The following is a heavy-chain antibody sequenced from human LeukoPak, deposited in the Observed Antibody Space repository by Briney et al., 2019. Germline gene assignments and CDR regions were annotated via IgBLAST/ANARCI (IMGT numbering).Heavy chain of an antibody. CDR2: ISFDGANK. J-gene: IGHJ4*02. Sequence: GRSLRLSCATSGFTFSMSSMHWVPVAPGKGLEWLAGISFDGANKFSGDSVKGRFSISRDNSKNTLYLQMNSLGLDDTAVYFCARGRAGIAAAGFDYWGQGTLVTVSS. CDR1: GFTFSMSS. D-gene: IGHD6-13*01. CDR3: ARGRAGIAAAGFDY. V-gene: IGHV3-30*04.